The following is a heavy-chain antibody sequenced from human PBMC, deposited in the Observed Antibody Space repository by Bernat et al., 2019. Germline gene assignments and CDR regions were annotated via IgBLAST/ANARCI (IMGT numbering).Heavy chain of an antibody. CDR1: GFTFSSFS. CDR2: ISGSTSYI. V-gene: IGHV3-21*06. CDR3: ARDLWFDP. Sequence: EVHLVESGGGLVQPGGSLRLSCVASGFTFSSFSMNWVRQAPGKGLDWVSSISGSTSYIYYADSVKGRFTISRDNAKNTLYLQMNSLRAEDTAVYYCARDLWFDPWGQGTLVTVSS. J-gene: IGHJ5*02.